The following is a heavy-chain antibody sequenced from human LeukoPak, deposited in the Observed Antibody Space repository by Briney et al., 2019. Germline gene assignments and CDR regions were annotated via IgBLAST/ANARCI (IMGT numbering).Heavy chain of an antibody. Sequence: GASVKVSCKASGYTFTGYYMHWVRQAPGQGLEWMGWINLNSGGTNYAQKFQGRVTMTRDTSISTAYMELSRLRSDDTAVYYCARESGYYSLGYWGQGTLVTVSS. J-gene: IGHJ4*02. D-gene: IGHD3-3*01. CDR1: GYTFTGYY. CDR2: INLNSGGT. V-gene: IGHV1-2*02. CDR3: ARESGYYSLGY.